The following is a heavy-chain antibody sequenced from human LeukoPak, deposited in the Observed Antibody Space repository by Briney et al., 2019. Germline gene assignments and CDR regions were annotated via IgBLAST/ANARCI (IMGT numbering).Heavy chain of an antibody. CDR3: ARSLTRIDPLGGFLEWLFFDY. CDR2: TYYRSKWYN. Sequence: SQTLSLTCAISGDSVSSNSAAWNWIRQSPSRGLEWLGRTYYRSKWYNDYAVSVKSRITINPDTSKNQFSLQLNSVTPEDTAVYYCARSLTRIDPLGGFLEWLFFDYWGQGTLVTVSS. J-gene: IGHJ4*02. CDR1: GDSVSSNSAA. V-gene: IGHV6-1*01. D-gene: IGHD3-3*01.